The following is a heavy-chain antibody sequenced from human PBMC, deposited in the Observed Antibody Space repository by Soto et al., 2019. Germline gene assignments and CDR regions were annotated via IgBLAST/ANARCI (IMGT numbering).Heavy chain of an antibody. CDR2: IYYSGST. J-gene: IGHJ4*02. CDR3: ARLGDYIWGSYRFDY. V-gene: IGHV4-39*01. D-gene: IGHD3-16*02. CDR1: GGSISSSSYY. Sequence: SETLSLTCTVSGGSISSSSYYWGWIRQPPGKGLEWIGSIYYSGSTYYNPSLKSRVTISVDTSKNQFSLKLSSVTAADMALYYCARLGDYIWGSYRFDYWGQGTLVTVSS.